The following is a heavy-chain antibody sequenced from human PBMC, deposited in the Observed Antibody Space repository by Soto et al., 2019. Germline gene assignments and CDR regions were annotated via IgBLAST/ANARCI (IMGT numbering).Heavy chain of an antibody. CDR1: GFTFSSYA. D-gene: IGHD3-10*01. V-gene: IGHV3-23*01. CDR3: AAAGASYYYGSGSYYKGYYYYGMDV. CDR2: ISGSGGST. Sequence: GGSLRLSCAASGFTFSSYAMSWVRQAPGKGLEWVSAISGSGGSTYYADSVKGRFTISRDNSKNTLYLQMNSLRAEDTAVYYCAAAGASYYYGSGSYYKGYYYYGMDVWGQGTTVTVSS. J-gene: IGHJ6*02.